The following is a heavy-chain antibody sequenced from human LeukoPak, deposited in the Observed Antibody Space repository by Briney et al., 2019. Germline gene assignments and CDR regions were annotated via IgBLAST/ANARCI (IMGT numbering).Heavy chain of an antibody. J-gene: IGHJ3*02. CDR2: IKTDGSAK. CDR3: ARERPAAASAFEI. Sequence: GGSLRLSCSASGFTFSRYWMSWVRQAPGKGLERVANIKTDGSAKNYVDSVKGRFTISRDNAKNSLFLQMNSLRGEDTALYFCARERPAAASAFEIWGQGTRVTVSS. CDR1: GFTFSRYW. D-gene: IGHD6-25*01. V-gene: IGHV3-7*01.